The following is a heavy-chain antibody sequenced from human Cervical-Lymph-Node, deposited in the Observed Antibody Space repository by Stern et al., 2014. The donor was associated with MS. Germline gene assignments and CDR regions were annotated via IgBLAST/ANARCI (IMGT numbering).Heavy chain of an antibody. CDR1: GYKFSIYW. J-gene: IGHJ4*02. D-gene: IGHD1-14*01. CDR3: ARQTTAWASDV. Sequence: QLVESGAELIRPGESLKISCKGSGYKFSIYWIAWVRQMPGKGLEWMGIIYPGDPETRYSPSFQVQVTMSADKSTSTAYRQWSSLNASDTAMYFCARQTTAWASDVWGQGTLVTVSS. V-gene: IGHV5-51*01. CDR2: IYPGDPET.